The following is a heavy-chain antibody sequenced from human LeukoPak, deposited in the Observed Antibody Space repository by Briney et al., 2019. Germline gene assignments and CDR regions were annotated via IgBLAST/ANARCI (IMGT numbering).Heavy chain of an antibody. Sequence: PSETLSLTCTVSACSINSYYWIWIRQPPGKGLEGIGYIYCSRRTNYNPSLNSRITISVDTSKKLFSLKMSSVTAEDTAVYFCARRRFLWFGETSGHFDYWGQGTLVTVSS. D-gene: IGHD3-10*01. CDR2: IYCSRRT. J-gene: IGHJ4*02. V-gene: IGHV4-59*12. CDR1: ACSINSYY. CDR3: ARRRFLWFGETSGHFDY.